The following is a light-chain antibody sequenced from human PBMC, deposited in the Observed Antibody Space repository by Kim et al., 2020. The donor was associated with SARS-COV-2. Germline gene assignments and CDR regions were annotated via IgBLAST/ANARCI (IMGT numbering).Light chain of an antibody. CDR3: QQRSSWPPA. CDR1: QNIRSY. V-gene: IGKV3-11*01. J-gene: IGKJ1*01. Sequence: LSAGETATLSCRASQNIRSYLAWYQQKPGQAPRLLIHDTSNRATGVPARFSGSGSGTDFTLTISSLEPEDFAVYYCQQRSSWPPAFGQGTKVDIK. CDR2: DTS.